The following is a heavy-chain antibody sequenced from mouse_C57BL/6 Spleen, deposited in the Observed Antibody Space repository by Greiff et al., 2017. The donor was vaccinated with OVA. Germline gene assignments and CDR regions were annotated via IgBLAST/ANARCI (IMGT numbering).Heavy chain of an antibody. V-gene: IGHV1-61*01. CDR2: IYPSDSET. J-gene: IGHJ2*01. D-gene: IGHD2-3*01. CDR1: GYTFTSYW. Sequence: QVQLQQPGAELVRPGSSVKLSCKASGYTFTSYWLDWVKQRPGQGLEWIGNIYPSDSETHYNQKFKDKATLTVDKSSSTAYMQLSSLTSEDSAVDYCARVGYYLGADYWGQGTTLSVSA. CDR3: ARVGYYLGADY.